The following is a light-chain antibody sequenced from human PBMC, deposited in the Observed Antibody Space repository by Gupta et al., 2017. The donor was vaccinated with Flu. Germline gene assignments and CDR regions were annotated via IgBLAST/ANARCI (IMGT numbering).Light chain of an antibody. CDR1: ESISTY. Sequence: DIQMTQSPSSMSASVGDRVTITCRASESISTYLNWYQQKPGKAPNLLINAASSLQSGVPSRFTGGGSGTKFTLTISSLQPDDFATYYCQQSYIFPLTFGGGTKVQIK. J-gene: IGKJ4*01. CDR3: QQSYIFPLT. CDR2: AAS. V-gene: IGKV1-39*01.